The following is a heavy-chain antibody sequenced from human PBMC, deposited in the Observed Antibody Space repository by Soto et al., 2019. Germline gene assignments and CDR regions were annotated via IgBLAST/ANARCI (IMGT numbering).Heavy chain of an antibody. D-gene: IGHD1-26*01. Sequence: SQTRSVTCAITRSSVSSNIAGWSFVRQSPSRGLEWLGRTYYRSKWYYEYAVSVRGRITINPDTSKNQYSLQLNSVTPEDTAVYFCARGEQYSGRIFDYWGQGTLVTVSS. V-gene: IGHV6-1*01. CDR2: TYYRSKWYY. CDR3: ARGEQYSGRIFDY. J-gene: IGHJ4*01. CDR1: RSSVSSNIAG.